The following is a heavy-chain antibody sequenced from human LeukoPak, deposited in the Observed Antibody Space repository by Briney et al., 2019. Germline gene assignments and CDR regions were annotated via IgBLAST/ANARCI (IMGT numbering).Heavy chain of an antibody. CDR2: ISSGSSNI. J-gene: IGHJ4*02. CDR3: AKGDVSVTREFDY. CDR1: GFIFSTYS. D-gene: IGHD7-27*01. V-gene: IGHV3-21*01. Sequence: KPGGSLRLSCAASGFIFSTYSMIWVRQAPGKGLEWVSSISSGSSNIYYADSVKGRFTISRDNAQNSLCLQMNSLRAEDTAVYYCAKGDVSVTREFDYWGQGILVTVSS.